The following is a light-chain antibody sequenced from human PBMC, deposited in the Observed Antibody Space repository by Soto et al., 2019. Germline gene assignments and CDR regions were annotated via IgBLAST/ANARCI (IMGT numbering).Light chain of an antibody. CDR3: SSYTTSRAYV. V-gene: IGLV2-14*01. CDR1: SSDVGAYNY. CDR2: EVS. Sequence: QSALAQPASVSGSPGRSITISCTGTSSDVGAYNYVSWYQQQSGKAPKLMIHEVSNRPSGVSNRFSGSKSGNTASLTISGLQAEDEADYYCSSYTTSRAYVFGIGTKVTVL. J-gene: IGLJ1*01.